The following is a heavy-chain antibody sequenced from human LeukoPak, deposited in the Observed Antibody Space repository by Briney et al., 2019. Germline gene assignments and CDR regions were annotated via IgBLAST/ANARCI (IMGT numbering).Heavy chain of an antibody. Sequence: SETLSLTCTVSGGSISSYYRSWIRQPPGKGLEWIGYIYYSGSTNYNPSLKSRVTISVDTSKNQFSLKLSSVTAADTAVYYCAGDSSGSYLYYFDYWGQGTLVTVSS. CDR1: GGSISSYY. J-gene: IGHJ4*02. V-gene: IGHV4-59*01. D-gene: IGHD3-10*01. CDR2: IYYSGST. CDR3: AGDSSGSYLYYFDY.